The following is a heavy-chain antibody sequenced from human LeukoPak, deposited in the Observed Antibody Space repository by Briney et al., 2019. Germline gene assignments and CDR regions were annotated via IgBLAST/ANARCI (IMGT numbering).Heavy chain of an antibody. V-gene: IGHV3-7*01. CDR3: AKDGQSPFDP. J-gene: IGHJ5*02. D-gene: IGHD3/OR15-3a*01. CDR1: GFTFSMYW. Sequence: GGSLRLSCAASGFTFSMYWMSWVRQSPGKGLEWVANIKKDGSAKYYVDSVRGRFTISGDNAKNSLYLQMNSLRAEDTAVYYCAKDGQSPFDPWGQGTLVTVSS. CDR2: IKKDGSAK.